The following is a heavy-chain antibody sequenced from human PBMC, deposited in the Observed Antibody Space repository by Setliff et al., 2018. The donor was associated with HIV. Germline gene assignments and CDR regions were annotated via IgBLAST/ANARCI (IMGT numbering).Heavy chain of an antibody. CDR1: GYMFRSNA. D-gene: IGHD1-26*01. Sequence: ASVKVSCKASGYMFRSNAMSWVRQAPGQGLEWMGWINTNTGNPTYTQDFLGRFVFSLDTSVSTAYLLFSSLKAEDTAVNYCARGKWEGLHHYFFDYWGQGALVTVSS. CDR2: INTNTGNP. CDR3: ARGKWEGLHHYFFDY. V-gene: IGHV7-4-1*02. J-gene: IGHJ4*02.